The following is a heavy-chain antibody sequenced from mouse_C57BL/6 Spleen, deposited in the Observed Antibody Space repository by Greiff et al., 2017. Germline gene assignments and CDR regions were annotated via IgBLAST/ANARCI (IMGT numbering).Heavy chain of an antibody. D-gene: IGHD1-1*01. CDR1: GYTFTSYW. CDR2: IDPSDSYT. V-gene: IGHV1-50*01. Sequence: QVQLQQSGAELVKPGASVKLSCKASGYTFTSYWMQWVKQRPGQGLEWIGEIDPSDSYTNYNQKFKGKATLTVDTSSSTAYMQLSSLTSEDSAVYYCARWDYYGSSSFAYWGQGTLVTVSA. J-gene: IGHJ3*01. CDR3: ARWDYYGSSSFAY.